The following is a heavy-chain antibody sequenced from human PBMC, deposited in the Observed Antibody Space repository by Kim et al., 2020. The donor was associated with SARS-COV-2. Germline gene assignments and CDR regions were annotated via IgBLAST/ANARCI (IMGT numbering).Heavy chain of an antibody. J-gene: IGHJ6*02. CDR3: ATARGGSYYYGMDV. Sequence: GGSLRLSCAASGFTFSIYGMHWVRQAPGKGLEWVAVISYDGSNKYYADSVKGRFTISRDNSKNTLYLQMNSLRPEDTAVYYCATARGGSYYYGMDVWGQGTTVTASS. CDR1: GFTFSIYG. D-gene: IGHD2-15*01. CDR2: ISYDGSNK. V-gene: IGHV3-30*03.